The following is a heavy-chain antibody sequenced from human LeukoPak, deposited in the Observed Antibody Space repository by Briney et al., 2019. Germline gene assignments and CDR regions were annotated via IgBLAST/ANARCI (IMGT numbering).Heavy chain of an antibody. J-gene: IGHJ4*02. CDR1: GITFSTYW. CDR2: MKSKSDGRTT. V-gene: IGHV3-15*01. D-gene: IGHD6-6*01. CDR3: TTDRGIAVRPVFDY. Sequence: GGSLTLSCAASGITFSTYWMSWVRQPPGKGVEWVGRMKSKSDGRTTDYSATVKARFTIPTDDSKITLYLQRNSLKIEDTAVYYCTTDRGIAVRPVFDYWGQGTLVTVSS.